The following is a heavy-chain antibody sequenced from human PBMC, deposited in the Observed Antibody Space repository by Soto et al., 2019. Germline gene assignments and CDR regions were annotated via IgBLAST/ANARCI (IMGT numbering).Heavy chain of an antibody. CDR1: GFTFSSYA. Sequence: EVQLLESGGGLVQPGGSLRLSCAASGFTFSSYAMNWVRQAPGKGPEWVSHIATTGATYYADSVKGRFTISRDISKNTLFLQMNSLRAEDTSVYYCAKSLNTATSFDYWGQGTLVTVSS. V-gene: IGHV3-23*01. CDR2: IATTGAT. CDR3: AKSLNTATSFDY. J-gene: IGHJ4*02.